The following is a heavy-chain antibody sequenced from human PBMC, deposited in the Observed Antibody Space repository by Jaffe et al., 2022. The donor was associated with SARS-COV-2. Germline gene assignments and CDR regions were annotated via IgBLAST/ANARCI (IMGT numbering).Heavy chain of an antibody. V-gene: IGHV3-7*01. J-gene: IGHJ5*02. Sequence: EVQLVESGGGLVQPGGSLRLSCAASGFTFSSYWMSWVRQAPGKGLEWVANIKQDGSEKYYVDSVKGRFTISRDNAKNSLYLQMNSLRAEDTAVYYCAREVRSSSWERAGNWFDPWGQGTLVTVSS. CDR3: AREVRSSSWERAGNWFDP. CDR1: GFTFSSYW. D-gene: IGHD6-13*01. CDR2: IKQDGSEK.